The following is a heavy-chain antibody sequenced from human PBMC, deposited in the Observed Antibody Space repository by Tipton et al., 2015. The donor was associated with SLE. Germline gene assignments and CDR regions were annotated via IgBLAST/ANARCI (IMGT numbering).Heavy chain of an antibody. J-gene: IGHJ3*02. CDR2: IYPSGST. CDR1: GGSISSGIHY. Sequence: TPSLTCTVSGGSISSGIHYWNWIRQPAGKGLEWIGRIYPSGSTNYNPSLKSRATISVDTSKTPFSLRLSSVTAADTAVYFCAGETGATDGFDIWGQGTMVTVSS. V-gene: IGHV4-61*02. CDR3: AGETGATDGFDI. D-gene: IGHD7-27*01.